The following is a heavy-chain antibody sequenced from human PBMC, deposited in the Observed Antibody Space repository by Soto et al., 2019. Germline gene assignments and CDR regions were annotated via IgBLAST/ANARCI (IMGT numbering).Heavy chain of an antibody. D-gene: IGHD4-17*01. V-gene: IGHV1-3*01. CDR1: GYTFTSYA. CDR3: ARSTVSTSHYYYYGMDV. J-gene: IGHJ6*02. Sequence: QVQLVQSGAAVKKPGASVKVSCKASGYTFTSYAMHWVRQAPGQRLEWMGWINAGNGNTKYSQKFQGRVTITRDTYARTAYMELSSLRSEDTAVYYCARSTVSTSHYYYYGMDVGGPGTTVTVSS. CDR2: INAGNGNT.